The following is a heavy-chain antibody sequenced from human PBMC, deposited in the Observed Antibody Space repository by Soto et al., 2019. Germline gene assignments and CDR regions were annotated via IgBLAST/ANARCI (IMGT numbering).Heavy chain of an antibody. J-gene: IGHJ6*02. Sequence: GGSLRLSCAASGFTFSGSAMHWVRQASGKGLEWVGRIRSKANSYATAYAASVKGRFTISRDDSKNTAYLQMNSLTTEDTAVYYCTRLHSYPYYYGMDVWGQGTTVTVSS. D-gene: IGHD5-18*01. CDR3: TRLHSYPYYYGMDV. CDR1: GFTFSGSA. CDR2: IRSKANSYAT. V-gene: IGHV3-73*01.